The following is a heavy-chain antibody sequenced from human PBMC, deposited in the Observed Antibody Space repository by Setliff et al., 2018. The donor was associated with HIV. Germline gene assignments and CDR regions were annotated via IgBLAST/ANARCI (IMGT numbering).Heavy chain of an antibody. V-gene: IGHV4-34*01. J-gene: IGHJ4*02. D-gene: IGHD3-9*01. CDR1: GGSFSGYF. CDR3: ARGPVIDRNPAGTLTAHYRARFDY. CDR2: INQSGST. Sequence: SETLSLTCGVSGGSFSGYFWTWIRQSPGKGLEWIGDINQSGSTNYNPSFKSRVIISGGTSKSQFSMNLTSVTDADTAIYYCARGPVIDRNPAGTLTAHYRARFDYWGQGTLVTVSS.